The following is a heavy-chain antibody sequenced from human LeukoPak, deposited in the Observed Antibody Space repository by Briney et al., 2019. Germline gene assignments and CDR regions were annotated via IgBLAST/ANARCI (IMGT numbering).Heavy chain of an antibody. Sequence: KPSETLSLTCTVSGGSISSYYWSWIRQPPGKGLEWIRYIYYSGSTNYNPSLKSRVTISVGTSKNQFSLKLSSVTAADTAVYYCARHGLKGRDAFDIWGQGTMVTVSS. CDR2: IYYSGST. D-gene: IGHD2-15*01. CDR3: ARHGLKGRDAFDI. J-gene: IGHJ3*02. V-gene: IGHV4-59*08. CDR1: GGSISSYY.